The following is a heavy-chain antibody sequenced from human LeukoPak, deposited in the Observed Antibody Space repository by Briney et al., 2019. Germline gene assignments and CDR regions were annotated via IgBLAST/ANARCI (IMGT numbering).Heavy chain of an antibody. CDR2: IKQDGSDK. CDR3: ARIGVAYYYYMDV. D-gene: IGHD2-21*01. V-gene: IGHV3-7*01. J-gene: IGHJ6*03. Sequence: GGSLRLSCAASGFTFSTYWMTWVRQAPGKGLEWGANIKQDGSDKYYVDSVKGRFTISRDNAKNSLYLQMNSLRAEDTAVYYCARIGVAYYYYMDVWGKGTTVTVSS. CDR1: GFTFSTYW.